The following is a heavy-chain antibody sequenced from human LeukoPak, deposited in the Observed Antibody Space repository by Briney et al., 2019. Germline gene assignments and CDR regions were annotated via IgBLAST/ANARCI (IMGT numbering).Heavy chain of an antibody. J-gene: IGHJ4*02. CDR2: IWSDGSNK. CDR3: ARDKGVRFLDY. CDR1: GLTFSNSG. V-gene: IGHV3-33*01. D-gene: IGHD4-17*01. Sequence: LTFGSSGLTFSNSGMHWVRQAPGKGLEWVAMIWSDGSNKYCADSVKGRFTISRDNSKNTLYLQMNSLRAEDTAVYYCARDKGVRFLDYWGQGTLVTVSS.